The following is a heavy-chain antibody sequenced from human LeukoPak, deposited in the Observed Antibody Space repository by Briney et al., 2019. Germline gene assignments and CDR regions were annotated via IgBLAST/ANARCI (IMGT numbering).Heavy chain of an antibody. Sequence: SETLSLTCTVSGGSISSGGYYWSWIRQHPGKGLEWIGYIYYSGSTYYNPSLKSRVTISVDTSKNQFSLKLSSVTAADTAVYYCARFPPGPYCSSTSCYNGRNWFDPWGQGTLVTVSS. D-gene: IGHD2-2*02. J-gene: IGHJ5*02. CDR1: GGSISSGGYY. V-gene: IGHV4-31*03. CDR3: ARFPPGPYCSSTSCYNGRNWFDP. CDR2: IYYSGST.